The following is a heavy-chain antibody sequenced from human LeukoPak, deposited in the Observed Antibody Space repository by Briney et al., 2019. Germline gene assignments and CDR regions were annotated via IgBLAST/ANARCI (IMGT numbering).Heavy chain of an antibody. D-gene: IGHD6-19*01. CDR3: ARDRISSGWYAGFAY. Sequence: GGSLRLSCAASGFTVSNIYMSWVRQAPGKGLGWVSVIYSGGSTYYADSVKGRFTFSRDISKNTLYLQMNSLRTEDTAVYYCARDRISSGWYAGFAYWGQGTLVTVSS. CDR1: GFTVSNIY. J-gene: IGHJ4*02. V-gene: IGHV3-66*02. CDR2: IYSGGST.